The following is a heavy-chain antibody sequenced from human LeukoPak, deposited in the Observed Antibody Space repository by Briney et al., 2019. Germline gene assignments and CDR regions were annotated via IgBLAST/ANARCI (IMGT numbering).Heavy chain of an antibody. CDR2: IFPGDSET. CDR1: GYSFISYW. J-gene: IGHJ6*02. Sequence: GESLKISCEGSGYSFISYWIGWVRQMPGKGLEWMGIIFPGDSETRYSPSFQGQVTISVDKSISTAFLQWSSLKASDTALYYCVRRSYYYYGMDVWGQGTTVTVSS. V-gene: IGHV5-51*01. CDR3: VRRSYYYYGMDV.